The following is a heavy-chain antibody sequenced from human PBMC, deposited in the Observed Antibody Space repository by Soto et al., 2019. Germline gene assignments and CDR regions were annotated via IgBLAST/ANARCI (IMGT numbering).Heavy chain of an antibody. V-gene: IGHV4-39*01. CDR3: ARPTYDYTKSLYYFDS. CDR1: GGSIGSSSYY. Sequence: SETLSLTCTVSGGSIGSSSYYWVWIRQPPGKGLEWIGSISYRGITFYNPSLKSRVTISIETSNNQFSLKVNSMTAADTAVYYCARPTYDYTKSLYYFDSWGQGALVTVSS. CDR2: ISYRGIT. D-gene: IGHD4-4*01. J-gene: IGHJ4*02.